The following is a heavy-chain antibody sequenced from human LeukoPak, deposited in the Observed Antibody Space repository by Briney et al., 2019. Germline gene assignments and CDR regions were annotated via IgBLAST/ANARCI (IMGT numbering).Heavy chain of an antibody. CDR1: GFTFSDYY. J-gene: IGHJ6*02. Sequence: PGGSLRLSCAASGFTFSDYYMSWIRQAPGKGLEWVSYISSSGSTIYYADSVKGRFTISRDNAKNSLYLQMNSLRAEDTAVYYCARVMGCSSTSCYEGYYYYGMDVWGQGTRSPSP. CDR2: ISSSGSTI. CDR3: ARVMGCSSTSCYEGYYYYGMDV. V-gene: IGHV3-11*01. D-gene: IGHD2-2*01.